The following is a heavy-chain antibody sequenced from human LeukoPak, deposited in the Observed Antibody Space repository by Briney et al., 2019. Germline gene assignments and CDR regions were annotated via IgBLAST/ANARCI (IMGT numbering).Heavy chain of an antibody. V-gene: IGHV3-48*04. Sequence: GGSLRLSCAASGFTFSTFGMRWVRQPAEKVLEWDSYIGSSSSTIYYADSVKGRSSISRDNAKNSLYLQMNSLRAEDTAVYYCARAYDWSYYYYMDVCGKGATVTVSS. D-gene: IGHD3-16*01. CDR3: ARAYDWSYYYYMDV. CDR1: GFTFSTFG. CDR2: IGSSSSTI. J-gene: IGHJ6*03.